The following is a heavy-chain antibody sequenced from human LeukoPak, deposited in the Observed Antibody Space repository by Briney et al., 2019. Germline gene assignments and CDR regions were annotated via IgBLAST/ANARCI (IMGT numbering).Heavy chain of an antibody. Sequence: QSGGSLRLSCVASGFTVSSNYMSWVRQAPGKGLEWVSVIYSGGSTYYADSVKGRFTVSRDNSKNTLYLQMNSLRAEDTAVYYCARGDSSSYSKVFDYWGQGTLVTVSS. D-gene: IGHD3-22*01. V-gene: IGHV3-53*01. J-gene: IGHJ4*02. CDR2: IYSGGST. CDR3: ARGDSSSYSKVFDY. CDR1: GFTVSSNY.